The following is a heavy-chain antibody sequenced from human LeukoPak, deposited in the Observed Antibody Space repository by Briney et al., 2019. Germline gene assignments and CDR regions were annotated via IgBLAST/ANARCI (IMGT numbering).Heavy chain of an antibody. CDR3: ARGPPYDAFDI. CDR1: VGSISSGGYS. J-gene: IGHJ3*02. CDR2: IYHSGST. Sequence: SETLSLTCAVSVGSISSGGYSWSWIRQPPGKGLEWIGYIYHSGSTYYNPSLKSRVTISVDRSKNQFSLKLSSVTAADTAVYYCARGPPYDAFDIWGQGTMVTVSS. V-gene: IGHV4-30-2*01.